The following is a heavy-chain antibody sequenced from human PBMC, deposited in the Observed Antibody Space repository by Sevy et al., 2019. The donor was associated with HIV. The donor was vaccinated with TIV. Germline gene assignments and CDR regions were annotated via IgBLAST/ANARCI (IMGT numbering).Heavy chain of an antibody. Sequence: GGSLRRSCAASGFTFSSYSMNWVRQAPGKGLEWVSSISSSSSYIYYADSVKGRFTISRDNAKNSLYLQMNSLRAEDTAVYYCARIPAFEGGYRSETDYWGQGTLVTVSS. V-gene: IGHV3-21*01. CDR1: GFTFSSYS. CDR3: ARIPAFEGGYRSETDY. CDR2: ISSSSSYI. J-gene: IGHJ4*02. D-gene: IGHD5-12*01.